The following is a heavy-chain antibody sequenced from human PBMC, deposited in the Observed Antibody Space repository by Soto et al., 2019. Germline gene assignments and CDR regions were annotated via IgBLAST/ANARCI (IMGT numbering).Heavy chain of an antibody. CDR1: GGSITSSSYY. D-gene: IGHD1-26*01. J-gene: IGHJ5*02. V-gene: IGHV4-39*01. Sequence: QLHLRESGPGLVKPSETLSLTCTVSGGSITSSSYYWGWIRQPPGKGLEWIGSIYYSGSTYYNPSLKSRVTRSVDTSKNQFSLKLSSVTAADTAVYYCVTQEVGGSYVYTFDPWGQGTLVTVSS. CDR3: VTQEVGGSYVYTFDP. CDR2: IYYSGST.